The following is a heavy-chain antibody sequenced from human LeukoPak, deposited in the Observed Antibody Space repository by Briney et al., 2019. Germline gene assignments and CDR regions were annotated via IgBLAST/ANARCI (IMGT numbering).Heavy chain of an antibody. V-gene: IGHV3-53*01. CDR2: IYGGGNI. D-gene: IGHD5-24*01. CDR3: ARGAGYNYPYYFDY. CDR1: GFTVSSNY. J-gene: IGHJ4*02. Sequence: GGSLRLSCAASGFTVSSNYMNWVRQAPGKGLEWVSVIYGGGNIYYADSVKGRFIISRDNSKNTLYLQMNSLRAEDTAVYYCARGAGYNYPYYFDYWGQGTLVTVSS.